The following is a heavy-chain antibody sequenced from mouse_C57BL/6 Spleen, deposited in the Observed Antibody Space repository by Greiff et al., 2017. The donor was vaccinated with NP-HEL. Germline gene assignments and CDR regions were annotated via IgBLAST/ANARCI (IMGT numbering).Heavy chain of an antibody. CDR3: ASSYYGSSSWYFDV. V-gene: IGHV1-61*01. D-gene: IGHD1-1*01. J-gene: IGHJ1*03. CDR2: IYPSDSET. CDR1: GYTFTSYW. Sequence: QVQLQQPGAELVRPGSSVKLSCKASGYTFTSYWMDWVKQRPGQGLEWIGNIYPSDSETHYNQKFKDKATLTVDKSSSTAYMQLSSLTSEDSGVYYCASSYYGSSSWYFDVWGTGTTVTVSS.